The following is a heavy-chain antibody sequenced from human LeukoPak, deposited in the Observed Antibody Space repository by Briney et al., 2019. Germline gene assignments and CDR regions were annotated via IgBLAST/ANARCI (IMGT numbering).Heavy chain of an antibody. J-gene: IGHJ5*02. Sequence: GALRLFLAASGFTLSSYWIKWVRQGPGEGLEWLSYINIGGTNTHYADSVKGRFTISRDNAKKSLYLEMNNLRAEDTAVYYCATDGAGFDTWGQGVLVTVSS. V-gene: IGHV3-48*04. CDR2: INIGGTNT. CDR3: ATDGAGFDT. CDR1: GFTLSSYW.